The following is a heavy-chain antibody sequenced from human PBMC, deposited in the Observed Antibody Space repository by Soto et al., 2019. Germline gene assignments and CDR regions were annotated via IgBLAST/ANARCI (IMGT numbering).Heavy chain of an antibody. D-gene: IGHD7-27*01. Sequence: SETLSLTCTVSGDSISSATHYWNWIRQHPGKGLEWIGYVSSSGNSYYSPSLKSRVFMSVDTSKNLFSLKLSSVTAADTAVYYCVSETGDGPYYYYYGMDVWGQGTTVTVSS. CDR2: VSSSGNS. V-gene: IGHV4-31*03. J-gene: IGHJ6*02. CDR3: VSETGDGPYYYYYGMDV. CDR1: GDSISSATHY.